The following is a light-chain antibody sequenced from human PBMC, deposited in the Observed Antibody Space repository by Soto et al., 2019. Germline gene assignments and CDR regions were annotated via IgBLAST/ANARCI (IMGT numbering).Light chain of an antibody. Sequence: DIQLTQSPSSLSASVGDRVTITCRASQSVTTYLNWYQQKPGKAPKLLISAASRLRDGVPSRFSGSGSETVFTLAIISLHPEDFATYYCQQSFGDTPLSFGGGTRVEVK. CDR3: QQSFGDTPLS. CDR1: QSVTTY. V-gene: IGKV1-39*01. J-gene: IGKJ4*01. CDR2: AAS.